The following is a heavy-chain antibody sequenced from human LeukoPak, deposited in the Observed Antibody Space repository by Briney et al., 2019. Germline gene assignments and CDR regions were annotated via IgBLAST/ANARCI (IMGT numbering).Heavy chain of an antibody. Sequence: SETLSLTCAVYGGSFSGYYWSWIRQPPGEGLEWIGEINHSGSTNYNPSLKSRVTISVDTSKNQFSLKLSSVTAADTAVYYCARYTNYYDSSGYKTTFDYWGQGTLVTVSS. V-gene: IGHV4-34*01. J-gene: IGHJ4*02. CDR1: GGSFSGYY. CDR3: ARYTNYYDSSGYKTTFDY. CDR2: INHSGST. D-gene: IGHD3-22*01.